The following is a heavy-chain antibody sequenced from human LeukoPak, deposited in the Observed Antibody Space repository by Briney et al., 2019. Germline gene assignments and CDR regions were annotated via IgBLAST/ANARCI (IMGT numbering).Heavy chain of an antibody. CDR2: ISSSSSYI. V-gene: IGHV3-21*01. Sequence: PGGSLRLSCAASGFTFSSYSMNWVRQAPGKGLEWVSSISSSSSYIYYADSVKGRFTISRDNAKNSLYLQMNSLRAEDTAVYYCARDEPQDYGSGSYYTDYWGQGTLVTVSS. CDR3: ARDEPQDYGSGSYYTDY. J-gene: IGHJ4*02. D-gene: IGHD3-10*01. CDR1: GFTFSSYS.